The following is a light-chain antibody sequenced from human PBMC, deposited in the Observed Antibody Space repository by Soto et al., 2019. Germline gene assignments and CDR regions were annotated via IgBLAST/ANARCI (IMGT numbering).Light chain of an antibody. J-gene: IGKJ4*01. CDR1: QSIGKSY. CDR3: QQYAESPLT. V-gene: IGKV3-20*01. CDR2: GAS. Sequence: ETVLTQSPGTVSLSPGESATLSCRASQSIGKSYLAWFQHKPGQAPRLHIYGASTRATGIPDRFRGSGSGTDFTLTVSRLESEDFAVYYCQQYAESPLTFGGGTKVEIK.